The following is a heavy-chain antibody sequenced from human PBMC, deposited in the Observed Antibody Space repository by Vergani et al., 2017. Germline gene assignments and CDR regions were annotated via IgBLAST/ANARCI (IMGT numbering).Heavy chain of an antibody. Sequence: QVQLVESGGGLVKPGGSLRLSCAASGFTFSDYYMSWIRQAPGKGLEWVSYISSSSSYTNYADSVKGRFTISRDNAKNSLYLQMNSLRAEDTALYYCAKDGSSSPYYYGMDVWGQGTTVTVSS. J-gene: IGHJ6*02. V-gene: IGHV3-11*05. CDR3: AKDGSSSPYYYGMDV. CDR2: ISSSSSYT. D-gene: IGHD6-6*01. CDR1: GFTFSDYY.